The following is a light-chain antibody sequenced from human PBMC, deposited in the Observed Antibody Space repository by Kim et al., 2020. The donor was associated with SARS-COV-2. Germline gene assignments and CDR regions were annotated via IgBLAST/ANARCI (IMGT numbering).Light chain of an antibody. Sequence: QSALTQPASVSGSPGQSITISCTGSSSDIGGFHYVSWYQQHPGKVPKLMIYDVINRPSGVSGRFSGSKSGNTASLTISGLQAEDVADYYCSSFARGNTEVIFGGGTQLTVL. CDR3: SSFARGNTEVI. V-gene: IGLV2-14*03. CDR1: SSDIGGFHY. J-gene: IGLJ2*01. CDR2: DVI.